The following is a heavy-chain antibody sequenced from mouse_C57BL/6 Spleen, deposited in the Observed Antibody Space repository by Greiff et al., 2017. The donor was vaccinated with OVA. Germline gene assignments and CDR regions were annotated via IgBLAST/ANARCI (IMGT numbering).Heavy chain of an antibody. J-gene: IGHJ2*01. CDR1: GYTFTDYE. CDR3: TRRGNYYFDY. V-gene: IGHV1-15*01. CDR2: IDPETGGT. Sequence: VQLQQSGAELVRPGASVTLSFKASGYTFTDYEMHWVKQTPVHGLEWIGAIDPETGGTAYNQKFKGKAILTADKSSSTAYMELRSLTSEDSAVYYCTRRGNYYFDYWGQGTTLTVSS. D-gene: IGHD2-1*01.